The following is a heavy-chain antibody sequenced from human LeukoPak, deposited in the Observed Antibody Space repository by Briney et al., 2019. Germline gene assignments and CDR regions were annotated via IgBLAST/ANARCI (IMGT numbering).Heavy chain of an antibody. V-gene: IGHV3-30*02. CDR3: ARDYDFWSGYYAPTRGYFGY. CDR2: IRYDGSNK. CDR1: GFTFSGSG. Sequence: GGSLRLSCAASGFTFSGSGMHWVRQAPGKGLEWVTFIRYDGSNKYYTDSVKGRFTISRDNSKNTLYLQMDSLRAEDTAVYYCARDYDFWSGYYAPTRGYFGYWGQGTLVTVSS. J-gene: IGHJ4*02. D-gene: IGHD3-3*01.